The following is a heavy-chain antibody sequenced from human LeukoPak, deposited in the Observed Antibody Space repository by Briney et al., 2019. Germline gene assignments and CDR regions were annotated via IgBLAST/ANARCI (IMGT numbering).Heavy chain of an antibody. J-gene: IGHJ6*03. V-gene: IGHV4-39*07. CDR2: IYYSGST. Sequence: SETLSPTCTVSGGSISSSSYYWGWIRQPPGKGLEWIGSIYYSGSTYYNPSLKSRVTVSVDTSKNHFSLKLNSVTAAGTAVYYCARVRRDTCSSSDCYVGPPFYYYYYYMDVWGIGTTVTVSS. CDR3: ARVRRDTCSSSDCYVGPPFYYYYYYMDV. D-gene: IGHD2-2*01. CDR1: GGSISSSSYY.